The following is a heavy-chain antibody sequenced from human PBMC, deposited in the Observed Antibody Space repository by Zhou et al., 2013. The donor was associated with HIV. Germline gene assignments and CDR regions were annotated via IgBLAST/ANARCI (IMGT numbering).Heavy chain of an antibody. Sequence: QVQLLESGPGLVKPSGTLSLTCTVSGGSISSNYWSWIRQSPEKGLEWIGSLYYLGTTNYNPSLESRASILVDKSKSQFSLRLNSVTAADTAVYYCARDGPYTSSWEPFQYWGQGILVTVSS. CDR1: GGSISSNY. CDR3: ARDGPYTSSWEPFQY. CDR2: LYYLGTT. J-gene: IGHJ1*01. D-gene: IGHD6-13*01. V-gene: IGHV4-59*12.